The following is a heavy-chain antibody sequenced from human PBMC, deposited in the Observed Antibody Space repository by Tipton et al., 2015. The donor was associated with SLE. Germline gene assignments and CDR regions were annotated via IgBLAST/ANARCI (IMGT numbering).Heavy chain of an antibody. CDR1: SDSFNTVGYY. V-gene: IGHV4-31*03. J-gene: IGHJ4*02. D-gene: IGHD1-26*01. CDR2: IYYSGSI. Sequence: TLSLTCTVSSDSFNTVGYYWSWIRQHPGKGLEWIGHIYYSGSIYYNPSLGGRVAISLDTSKSQFSLKLTSVTAADTAVYYCARTVGSHRNYYFDYWGQGTLVTVSP. CDR3: ARTVGSHRNYYFDY.